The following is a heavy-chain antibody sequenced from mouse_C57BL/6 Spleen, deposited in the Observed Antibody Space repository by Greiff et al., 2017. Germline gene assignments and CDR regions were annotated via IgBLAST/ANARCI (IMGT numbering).Heavy chain of an antibody. CDR2: INPGSGGT. J-gene: IGHJ4*01. Sequence: QVQLQQSGAELVRPGTSVTVSCKASGYAFTNYLIEWVKQRPGQGLEWIGVINPGSGGTNYNEKFKGKATLTADKSSSTAYMQLSSLTSEDSAVYFCARESIYYDYVGAMDYWGQGTSVTVSS. V-gene: IGHV1-54*01. CDR3: ARESIYYDYVGAMDY. CDR1: GYAFTNYL. D-gene: IGHD2-4*01.